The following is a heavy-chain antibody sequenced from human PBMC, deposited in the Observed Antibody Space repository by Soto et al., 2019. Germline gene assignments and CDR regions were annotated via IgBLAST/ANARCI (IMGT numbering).Heavy chain of an antibody. J-gene: IGHJ3*01. D-gene: IGHD3-16*01. CDR2: IIPILGLT. V-gene: IGHV1-69*02. CDR1: GGTFNSYT. CDR3: AGQSPGAGDRAFDL. Sequence: QVQLVQSGAELQKPGSLVKVSCKPSGGTFNSYTFGWVRQAPGQGLEWVGRIIPILGLTNNAQKFQGRLTVTADKSTATAYMELSSLRSEDTAIYYCAGQSPGAGDRAFDLWGQGTMVTVSS.